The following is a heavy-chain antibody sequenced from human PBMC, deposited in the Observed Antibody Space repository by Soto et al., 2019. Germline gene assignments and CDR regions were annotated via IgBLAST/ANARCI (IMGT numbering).Heavy chain of an antibody. CDR3: ARDSPPVDY. CDR2: ISAYNGNT. V-gene: IGHV1-18*01. J-gene: IGHJ4*02. Sequence: SVKVSCKASGYTFTSYGVSWVRQAPGQGLEWMGWISAYNGNTKYAQKLQGRVTMTTDTSTNTAYMDLRSLRSDDTAVYYCARDSPPVDYWGQGTLVTVSS. CDR1: GYTFTSYG.